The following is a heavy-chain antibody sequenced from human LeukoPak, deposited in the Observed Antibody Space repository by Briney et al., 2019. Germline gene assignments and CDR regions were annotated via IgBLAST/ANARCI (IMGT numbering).Heavy chain of an antibody. CDR1: GYTFTGYY. CDR3: ARDAILTGYYAGPFYGMDV. J-gene: IGHJ6*02. CDR2: INPNSGGT. V-gene: IGHV1-2*02. D-gene: IGHD3-9*01. Sequence: ASVKVSCKASGYTFTGYYMHWVRQAPGQGLEWVGWINPNSGGTNYAQKFQDRVTMTRGTSISTAYMELSRLRSDDTAVFYCARDAILTGYYAGPFYGMDVWGQGTTVTVSS.